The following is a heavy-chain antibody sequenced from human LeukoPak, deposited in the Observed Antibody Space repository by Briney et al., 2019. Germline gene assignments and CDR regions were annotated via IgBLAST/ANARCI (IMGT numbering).Heavy chain of an antibody. V-gene: IGHV1-46*01. CDR3: ARVDAGSSGDNWFDP. D-gene: IGHD6-25*01. CDR1: GYTFTSYY. J-gene: IGHJ5*02. Sequence: ASVKVSCKASGYTFTSYYMHWVRQAPGQGLEWMGIINPSGGSTSYAQKFQGRVTMTRDTSTSTAYMELSSLRSEDTAVYYCARVDAGSSGDNWFDPWGQGTLVTVSS. CDR2: INPSGGST.